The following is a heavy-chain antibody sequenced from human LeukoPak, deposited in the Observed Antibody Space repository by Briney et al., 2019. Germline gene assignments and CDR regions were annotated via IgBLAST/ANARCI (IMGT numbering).Heavy chain of an antibody. V-gene: IGHV4-59*01. J-gene: IGHJ4*02. CDR1: GGSISSYY. CDR3: ARGEYYDFWSGYYGFDY. D-gene: IGHD3-3*01. CDR2: IYYSGST. Sequence: PSETLSRTCTVSGGSISSYYWSWIRQPPGKGREWIGYIYYSGSTNYNPSLKSRVTISVDTSKNQFSLKLSSVTAADTAVYYCARGEYYDFWSGYYGFDYWGQGTLVTVSS.